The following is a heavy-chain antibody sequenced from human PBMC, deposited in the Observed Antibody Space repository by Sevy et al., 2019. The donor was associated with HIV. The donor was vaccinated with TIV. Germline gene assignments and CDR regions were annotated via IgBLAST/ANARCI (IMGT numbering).Heavy chain of an antibody. J-gene: IGHJ4*02. V-gene: IGHV4-34*01. CDR3: ARGVGNSYGCDPDY. CDR1: RGSFTGYY. CDR2: INHSGST. Sequence: SETLSLTCAVYRGSFTGYYWSWIRQPPGKGLEWIGEINHSGSTTYNPSLKNRVTISVDTSKNQFSLRLTSVTAADTAVYYCARGVGNSYGCDPDYWGQGTLVTVSS. D-gene: IGHD5-18*01.